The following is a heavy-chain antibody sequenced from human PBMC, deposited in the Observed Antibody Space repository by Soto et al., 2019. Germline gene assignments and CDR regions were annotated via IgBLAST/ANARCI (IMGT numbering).Heavy chain of an antibody. D-gene: IGHD3-9*01. CDR1: GGTFSSYA. Sequence: SVKVSCKASGGTFSSYAISWVRQAPGQGLEWMGGIIPIFGTANYAQKFQGRVTITADESTSTAYMELSSLRSEDTAVYYCAGRGDYDILTYGMDVWGQGTTVTVSS. CDR3: AGRGDYDILTYGMDV. V-gene: IGHV1-69*13. CDR2: IIPIFGTA. J-gene: IGHJ6*02.